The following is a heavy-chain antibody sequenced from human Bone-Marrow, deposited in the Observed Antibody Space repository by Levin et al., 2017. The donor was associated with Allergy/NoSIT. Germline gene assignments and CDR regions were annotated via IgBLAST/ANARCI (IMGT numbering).Heavy chain of an antibody. Sequence: PGGSLRLSCEGAGFSFSTFGMHWVRQTPGKGLEWLAVLSYEGSNKDYADSVKGRFTISRDNSRNTLYLEMNSLRDDDTAVYYCAKNKHVSGWTAGSDIYGLDVWGQGTTVTVSS. CDR3: AKNKHVSGWTAGSDIYGLDV. V-gene: IGHV3-30*18. CDR2: LSYEGSNK. J-gene: IGHJ6*02. CDR1: GFSFSTFG. D-gene: IGHD6-19*01.